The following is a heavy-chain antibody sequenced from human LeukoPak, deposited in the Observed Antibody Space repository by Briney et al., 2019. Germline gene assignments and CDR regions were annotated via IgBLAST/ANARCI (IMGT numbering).Heavy chain of an antibody. CDR3: ARGSRFGVVGRDAFDI. D-gene: IGHD3-3*01. J-gene: IGHJ3*02. CDR1: GFNFRDYY. CDR2: ISISSNYI. Sequence: GGSLRLSCAASGFNFRDYYMSWIRQAPGKGLEWVSSISISSNYIYYADSVKGRFTISRDNAKSSLYLQMNSLRAEDTAVYYCARGSRFGVVGRDAFDIWGQGTMVTVSS. V-gene: IGHV3-11*06.